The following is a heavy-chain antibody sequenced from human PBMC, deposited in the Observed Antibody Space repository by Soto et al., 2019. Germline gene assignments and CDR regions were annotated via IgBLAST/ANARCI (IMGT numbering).Heavy chain of an antibody. D-gene: IGHD3-9*01. J-gene: IGHJ3*02. CDR1: GFTFSSYW. V-gene: IGHV3-7*01. CDR2: IKQDGSEK. CDR3: ARAAYYDIPGGSDAFDI. Sequence: EVQLVESGGGLVQPGGSLRLSCAASGFTFSSYWMSWVRQAPGKGLEWVANIKQDGSEKYYVDSVKGRFTISRDNAKNSLYLQMNSPRAEDTAVYYCARAAYYDIPGGSDAFDIWGQGTMVTVSS.